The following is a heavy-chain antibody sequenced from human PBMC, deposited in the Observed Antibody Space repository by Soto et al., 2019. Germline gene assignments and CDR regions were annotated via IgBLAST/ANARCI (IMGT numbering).Heavy chain of an antibody. D-gene: IGHD1-1*01. CDR2: IYWDDDK. CDR3: AHRAGLQGNWNGGYFDY. V-gene: IGHV2-5*02. J-gene: IGHJ4*02. CDR1: GFSLTTSGVG. Sequence: QITLKESGPTRVKPTQTLTLTCTFSGFSLTTSGVGVGWIRQPPGKALERLALIYWDDDKRYSPSLKSRLTITNNTSKNPVLLTMTPMDPVDTATYYCAHRAGLQGNWNGGYFDYWGQGALVTVSS.